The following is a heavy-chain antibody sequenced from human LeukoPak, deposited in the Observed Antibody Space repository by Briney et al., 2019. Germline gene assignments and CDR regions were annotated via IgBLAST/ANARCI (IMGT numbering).Heavy chain of an antibody. CDR1: GYTFTGYY. D-gene: IGHD2-15*01. J-gene: IGHJ3*02. V-gene: IGHV1-2*02. CDR3: ASTDIVPKPEDVLAFDI. Sequence: ASVKVSCKASGYTFTGYYMHWVRQAPGQGLEWMGWINPNSGGTNYAQKFQGRVTMTRDTSISTAYMELSRLRSDDTAVSYCASTDIVPKPEDVLAFDIWGQGTMVTVSS. CDR2: INPNSGGT.